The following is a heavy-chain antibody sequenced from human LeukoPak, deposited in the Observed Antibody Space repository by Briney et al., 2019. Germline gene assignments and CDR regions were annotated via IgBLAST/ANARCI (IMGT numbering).Heavy chain of an antibody. CDR1: GFTFSSYA. Sequence: GKSLRLSCAASGFTFSSYAMHWVRQAPGKGLEWVAVISYDGSNKYYADSVKGRFTISRDNSKNTPYLQMNSLRAEDTAVYYCARDPYSSGWYYFDYWGQGTLVTVSS. CDR3: ARDPYSSGWYYFDY. D-gene: IGHD6-19*01. CDR2: ISYDGSNK. J-gene: IGHJ4*02. V-gene: IGHV3-30-3*01.